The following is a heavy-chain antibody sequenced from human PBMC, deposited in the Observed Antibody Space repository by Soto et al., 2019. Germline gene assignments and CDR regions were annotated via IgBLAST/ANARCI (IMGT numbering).Heavy chain of an antibody. CDR1: GASISSGGYS. D-gene: IGHD2-15*01. CDR2: MYQSERT. V-gene: IGHV4-30-2*01. J-gene: IGHJ4*02. CDR3: ARARYLSGGSCYSDY. Sequence: QLQLQESGSGLVKPSQTLSLTCAVSGASISSGGYSWSCIRQPPGKGLEWSGYMYQSERTYYNWSLGSRVTISVDRSKIKFSLKLSSVTAADTAMYYCARARYLSGGSCYSDYGGQGILVTVSS.